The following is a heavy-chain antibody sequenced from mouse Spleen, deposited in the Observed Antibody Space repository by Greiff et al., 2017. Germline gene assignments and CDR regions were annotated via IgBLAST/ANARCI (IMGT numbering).Heavy chain of an antibody. D-gene: IGHD2-1*01. CDR1: GYSITSDYA. J-gene: IGHJ3*01. CDR2: ISYSGST. V-gene: IGHV3-2*02. Sequence: DVKLVESGPGLVKPSQSLSLTCTVTGYSITSDYAWNWIRQFPGNKLEWMGYISYSGSTSYNPSLKSRISITRDTSKNQFFLQLNSVTTEDTATYYCARSPYGNYEAWFAYWGQGTLVTVSA. CDR3: ARSPYGNYEAWFAY.